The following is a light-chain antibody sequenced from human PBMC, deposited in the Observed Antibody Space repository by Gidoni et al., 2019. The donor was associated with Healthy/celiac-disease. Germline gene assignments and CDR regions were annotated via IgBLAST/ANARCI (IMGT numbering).Light chain of an antibody. CDR3: MQALQTPLT. V-gene: IGKV2-28*01. J-gene: IGKJ4*01. CDR2: LGS. CDR1: QSLLHSNGYNY. Sequence: DIVMPQSPLSLPVTPGEPASISCRSSQSLLHSNGYNYLDWYLQKPGQSPQLLIYLGSNRASGVPDRFSGSGSDTDFTLKISRVEAEDVGVYYCMQALQTPLTFGGGTKVEIK.